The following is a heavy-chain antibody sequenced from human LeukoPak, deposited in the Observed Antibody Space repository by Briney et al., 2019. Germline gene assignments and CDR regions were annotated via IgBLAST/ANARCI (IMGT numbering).Heavy chain of an antibody. V-gene: IGHV3-21*01. Sequence: GGSLRLSCAASGFTFSSYSMNWVRQAPGKGLEWVSSISSSSSYIYYADSVKGRFTISRDNAKNSLYLQMNSLRAEDTAVYYCAKDPNFYGSGSPYYFDYWGQGTLVTVSS. J-gene: IGHJ4*02. CDR3: AKDPNFYGSGSPYYFDY. CDR1: GFTFSSYS. CDR2: ISSSSSYI. D-gene: IGHD3-10*01.